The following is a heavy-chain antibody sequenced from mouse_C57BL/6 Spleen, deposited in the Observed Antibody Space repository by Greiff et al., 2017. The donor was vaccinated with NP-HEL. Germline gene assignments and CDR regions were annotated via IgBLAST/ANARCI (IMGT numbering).Heavy chain of an antibody. D-gene: IGHD1-1*01. V-gene: IGHV2-2*01. CDR1: GFSLTSYG. J-gene: IGHJ2*01. CDR3: ARNFRYGRNYFDY. Sequence: VKLMESGPGLVQPSQSLSITCTVSGFSLTSYGVHWVRQSPGKGLEWLGVIWSGGSTDYNAAFISRLSISKDNSKSQVFFKMNSLQADDTAIYYCARNFRYGRNYFDYWGQGTTLTVSS. CDR2: IWSGGST.